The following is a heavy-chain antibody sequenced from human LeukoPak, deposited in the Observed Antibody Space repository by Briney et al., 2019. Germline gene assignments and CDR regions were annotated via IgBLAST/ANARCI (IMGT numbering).Heavy chain of an antibody. J-gene: IGHJ5*02. D-gene: IGHD4-17*01. CDR3: ATGGPYMTTVTNNWFDP. CDR2: FDPEDGET. V-gene: IGHV1-24*01. Sequence: ASVKVSCKVSGYTLTELSMHWVRQAPGKGLEWMGGFDPEDGETIYAQKFQGRVTMTEDTSTDTAYMELSSLRSEDTAVYYCATGGPYMTTVTNNWFDPWGQGTLVTVSS. CDR1: GYTLTELS.